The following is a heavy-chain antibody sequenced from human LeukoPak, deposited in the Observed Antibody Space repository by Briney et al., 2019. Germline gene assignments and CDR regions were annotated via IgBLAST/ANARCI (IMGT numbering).Heavy chain of an antibody. CDR1: GYRLTNYW. D-gene: IGHD6-13*01. Sequence: GASLKISCKCSGYRLTNYWIGWVRQMPGKGLGWMGIIYLGDSDTRYSPSFQGQVTISADKSISTAYLQWSSLKASDTAVYYCARSRWRPELVDYWGQGTLVTVSS. CDR3: ARSRWRPELVDY. CDR2: IYLGDSDT. V-gene: IGHV5-51*01. J-gene: IGHJ4*02.